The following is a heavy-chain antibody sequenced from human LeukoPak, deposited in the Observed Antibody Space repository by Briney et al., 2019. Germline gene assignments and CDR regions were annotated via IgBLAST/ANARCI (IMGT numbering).Heavy chain of an antibody. V-gene: IGHV4-4*07. D-gene: IGHD1-26*01. J-gene: IGHJ6*03. CDR2: IYTSGST. Sequence: LETLSLTCTVSGGSISSYYWSWIRQPAGKGLEWIGRIYTSGSTNYNPSLKSRVTMSVDTSKNQFSLKLSSVTAADTAVYYCARGRGGATFGYYYYYYMDVWGKGTTVTVSS. CDR3: ARGRGGATFGYYYYYYMDV. CDR1: GGSISSYY.